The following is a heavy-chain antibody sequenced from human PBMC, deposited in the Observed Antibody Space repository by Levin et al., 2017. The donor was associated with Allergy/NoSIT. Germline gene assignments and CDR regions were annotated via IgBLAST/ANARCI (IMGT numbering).Heavy chain of an antibody. CDR1: GFTFSDYY. D-gene: IGHD2-2*01. CDR2: ISSSSSYT. J-gene: IGHJ6*03. CDR3: ARDYSPDCSSTSCYPLEAHFYMDV. Sequence: PGGSLRLSCAASGFTFSDYYMSWIRQAPGKGLEWVSYISSSSSYTNYADSVKGRFTISRDNAKNSLYLQMNSLRAEDTAVYYCARDYSPDCSSTSCYPLEAHFYMDVWGKGTTVTVSS. V-gene: IGHV3-11*05.